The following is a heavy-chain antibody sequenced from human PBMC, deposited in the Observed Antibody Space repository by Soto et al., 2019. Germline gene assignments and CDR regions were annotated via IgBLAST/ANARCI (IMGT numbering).Heavy chain of an antibody. J-gene: IGHJ5*02. Sequence: EVQLVESGGGLVQPGGSLRLSCAASGFTLSNYWMHWVRQAPGKGLVWLSRIINDGSSTDYADSVKGRFTISRDNAKNTLYLQMNSLRVEDTAVYYCERDYFGSGNHWGQGTLVTVSS. CDR3: ERDYFGSGNH. CDR1: GFTLSNYW. CDR2: IINDGSST. V-gene: IGHV3-74*01. D-gene: IGHD3-10*01.